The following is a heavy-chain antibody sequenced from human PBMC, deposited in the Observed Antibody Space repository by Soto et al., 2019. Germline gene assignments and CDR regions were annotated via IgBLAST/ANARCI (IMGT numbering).Heavy chain of an antibody. V-gene: IGHV3-33*01. J-gene: IGHJ4*02. CDR1: GFTFSSYG. Sequence: VQLVESGGGVVQPGRSLRLSCAASGFTFSSYGMHWVRQAPGKGLEWVAVIWYDGSNKYYADSVKGRFTISRDNSKNTLYLQMNSLRAEDTAVYYCARDLEAAALDYWGQGTLVTVSS. CDR2: IWYDGSNK. D-gene: IGHD2-2*01. CDR3: ARDLEAAALDY.